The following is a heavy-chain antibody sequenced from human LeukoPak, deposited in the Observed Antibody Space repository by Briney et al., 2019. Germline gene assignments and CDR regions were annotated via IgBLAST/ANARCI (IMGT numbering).Heavy chain of an antibody. CDR1: GFTFSSYG. V-gene: IGHV3-30*18. J-gene: IGHJ5*02. Sequence: GRSLRLSCAASGFTFSSYGMHWVRQAPGKGLEWVAVISYDGSNKYYADSVKGRFTISRDNSKNTLYLQMNSLRAEDTAVYYCAKDYYGSSGPWGQGTLVTVSS. D-gene: IGHD6-19*01. CDR3: AKDYYGSSGP. CDR2: ISYDGSNK.